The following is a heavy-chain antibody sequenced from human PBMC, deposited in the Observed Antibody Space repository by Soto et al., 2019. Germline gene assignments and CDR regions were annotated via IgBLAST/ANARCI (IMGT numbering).Heavy chain of an antibody. Sequence: QVQLQESGPGLVKPSQTLSLTCTVSGVSISSGGYYWSWIRQHPGKGLEWIGYIYYSGSTYYNPSLKSRVTISVDTSKNQFSLKLSSVTAADTAVYYCARDQNDFWSGSTFDPWGQGTLVTVSS. CDR1: GVSISSGGYY. CDR2: IYYSGST. D-gene: IGHD3-3*01. J-gene: IGHJ5*02. V-gene: IGHV4-31*03. CDR3: ARDQNDFWSGSTFDP.